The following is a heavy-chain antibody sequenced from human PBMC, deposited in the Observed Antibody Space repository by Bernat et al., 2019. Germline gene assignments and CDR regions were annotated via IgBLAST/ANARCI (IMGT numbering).Heavy chain of an antibody. V-gene: IGHV4-31*03. CDR1: GGSISGGGYY. J-gene: IGHJ5*02. CDR2: IYYSGST. CDR3: ARVVVSNRPYRFDP. D-gene: IGHD3-16*01. Sequence: QVQLQESGPGLVKPSQTLSLTCTVSGGSISGGGYYWSWIRQHPGKGLEWIGYIYYSGSTYYNPSLKSRITISVDTSKNQISLKLTSVTAAKTAVYCCARVVVSNRPYRFDPWGQGTLVTVSS.